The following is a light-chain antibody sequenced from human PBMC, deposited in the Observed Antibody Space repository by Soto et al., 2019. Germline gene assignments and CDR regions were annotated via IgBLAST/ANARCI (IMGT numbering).Light chain of an antibody. CDR3: QQYGVTPPNT. CDR1: QIVSSTY. J-gene: IGKJ4*01. Sequence: EIVLTQSPGTLSLSPGERATLSCRASQIVSSTYLAWFQQKAGQAPRLLIYGASTRATGIPDRFSGSGSRTDFTLTISGLEPEDFALYYCQQYGVTPPNTFGGGTKVEV. CDR2: GAS. V-gene: IGKV3-20*01.